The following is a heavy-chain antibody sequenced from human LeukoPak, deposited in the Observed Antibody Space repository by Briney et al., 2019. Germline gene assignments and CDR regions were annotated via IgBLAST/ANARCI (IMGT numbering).Heavy chain of an antibody. D-gene: IGHD2-15*01. CDR3: ARETKLLANPQYYFFMDV. J-gene: IGHJ6*03. CDR1: GGSFSGYY. V-gene: IGHV4-34*01. Sequence: SKTLSLTCAVNGGSFSGYYGTWVRQPPGKGLEWIGEINPSGSTIHNPSLKSRVTISLDTSKNQFSLKLSSVTAADTAVYYCARETKLLANPQYYFFMDVWGKGTAVTVSS. CDR2: INPSGST.